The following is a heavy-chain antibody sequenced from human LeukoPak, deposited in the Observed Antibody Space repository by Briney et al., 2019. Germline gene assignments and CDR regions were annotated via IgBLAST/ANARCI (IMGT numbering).Heavy chain of an antibody. CDR2: IHYSGST. V-gene: IGHV4-59*01. Sequence: SETLSLTCTVSGGSISNYYWSWIRQPPGKGLEWIGYIHYSGSTNYNLSLKSRVTISVDTSKNQFSLKLSSVTAADTAVYYCARRSFGVAKYYFDYWGQGTLVTVSS. CDR3: ARRSFGVAKYYFDY. D-gene: IGHD3-3*01. J-gene: IGHJ4*02. CDR1: GGSISNYY.